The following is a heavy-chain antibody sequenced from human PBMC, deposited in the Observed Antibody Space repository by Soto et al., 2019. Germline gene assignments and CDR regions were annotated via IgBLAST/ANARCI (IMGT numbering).Heavy chain of an antibody. V-gene: IGHV3-30*18. D-gene: IGHD6-19*01. J-gene: IGHJ5*02. CDR3: AKGRIAVAAPFNWFDP. Sequence: GGSLRLSCAASGFTFSSYGMHWVRQAPGKGLEWVAVISYDGSNKYYADSVKGRFTISRDNSKNTLSLQMNSLRVDDTAVYHCAKGRIAVAAPFNWFDPWGQGTLVTVSS. CDR1: GFTFSSYG. CDR2: ISYDGSNK.